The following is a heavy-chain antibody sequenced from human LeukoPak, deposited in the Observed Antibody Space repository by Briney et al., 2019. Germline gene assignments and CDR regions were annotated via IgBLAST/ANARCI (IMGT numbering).Heavy chain of an antibody. CDR3: AKADNGRAFDI. J-gene: IGHJ3*02. CDR2: IWYDGSNK. D-gene: IGHD1-14*01. CDR1: GFTFSSYG. V-gene: IGHV3-33*06. Sequence: GGSLRLSRAASGFTFSSYGMHWVRQAPGKGLEWVAVIWYDGSNKYYADSVKGRFTISRDNSKNTLYLQMNSLRAEDTAVYYCAKADNGRAFDIWGQGTMVAVSS.